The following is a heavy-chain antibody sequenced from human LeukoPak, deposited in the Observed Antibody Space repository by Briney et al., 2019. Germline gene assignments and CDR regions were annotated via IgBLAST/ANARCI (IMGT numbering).Heavy chain of an antibody. V-gene: IGHV3-30*02. D-gene: IGHD6-19*01. CDR1: GFTFSSYG. Sequence: GGSLRLSCSASGFTFSSYGMHWVRQAPGKGLEWVALIRYDGTTKSYADSVEGRFAISRDNSKNTLYLQMNSLRAEDTAVYYCAKDRSGWYWNYWGQGTLVTVSS. CDR2: IRYDGTTK. J-gene: IGHJ4*02. CDR3: AKDRSGWYWNY.